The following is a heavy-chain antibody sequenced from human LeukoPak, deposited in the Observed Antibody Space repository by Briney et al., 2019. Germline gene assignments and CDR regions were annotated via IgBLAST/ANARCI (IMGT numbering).Heavy chain of an antibody. D-gene: IGHD3-3*01. CDR3: ARDRKDFWSGFFWFDP. J-gene: IGHJ5*02. CDR1: GFTFSSYS. Sequence: GGSLRLSCAASGFTFSSYSMNWVRQAPGKGLEWVSSISSSSSYIYYADSVKGRFTISRDNAKNSLYLQMNSLRAEDTAVYYCARDRKDFWSGFFWFDPWGQGTLVTVSS. V-gene: IGHV3-21*01. CDR2: ISSSSSYI.